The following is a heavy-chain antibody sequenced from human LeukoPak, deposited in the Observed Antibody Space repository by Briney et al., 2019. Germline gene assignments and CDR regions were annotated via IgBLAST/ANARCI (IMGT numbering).Heavy chain of an antibody. CDR2: IYYGVIA. CDR3: ARVGAVAGHGDFDY. CDR1: GGSINSSTYY. Sequence: SETLSLTCTVSGGSINSSTYYWGWIRQPPGKGLEWIASIYYGVIAYYNPSLKSRVTISADTSKNQFSLKPSSVTAADTAVYYCARVGAVAGHGDFDYWGQGTLVTVSS. D-gene: IGHD6-19*01. V-gene: IGHV4-39*07. J-gene: IGHJ4*02.